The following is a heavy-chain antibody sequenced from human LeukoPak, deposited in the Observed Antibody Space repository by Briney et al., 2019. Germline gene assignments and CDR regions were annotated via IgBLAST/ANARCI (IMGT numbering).Heavy chain of an antibody. CDR2: INPSGGST. D-gene: IGHD3-22*01. J-gene: IGHJ4*02. Sequence: ASVKVSCKASGYTFTSYYIHWVRQAPGQGLEWMGIINPSGGSTDYAQKFQGRVTMTRDTSTSTVYMELGSLRSEDTAMYYCARGGYYYLRGYWGQGTLVTVSS. CDR1: GYTFTSYY. V-gene: IGHV1-46*01. CDR3: ARGGYYYLRGY.